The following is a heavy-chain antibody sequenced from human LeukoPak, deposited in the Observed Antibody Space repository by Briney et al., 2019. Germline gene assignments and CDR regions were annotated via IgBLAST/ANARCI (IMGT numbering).Heavy chain of an antibody. CDR2: IKQDGSEK. D-gene: IGHD6-13*01. CDR1: GFTFSTNW. V-gene: IGHV3-7*01. Sequence: PGGSLRLSCAASGFTFSTNWMSWVRQAPGKGLEWVANIKQDGSEKYYVDSVKGRSTISRDNAKNSLYLQMNSLRAEDTAMYYCARDSAGNDYWGQGTLVTVSS. J-gene: IGHJ4*02. CDR3: ARDSAGNDY.